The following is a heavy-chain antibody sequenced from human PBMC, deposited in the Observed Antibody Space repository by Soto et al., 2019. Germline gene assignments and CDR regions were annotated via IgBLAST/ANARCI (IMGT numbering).Heavy chain of an antibody. V-gene: IGHV3-21*01. CDR2: ISSSSSYI. J-gene: IGHJ6*03. CDR3: ARDHANGVRHIYYYYYMDV. D-gene: IGHD2-8*01. CDR1: GFTFSSYS. Sequence: GGSLRLSCAASGFTFSSYSMNWVRQAPGKGLEWVSSISSSSSYIYYADSVKGRFTISRDNAKNPLYLQMNSLRAEDTAVYYCARDHANGVRHIYYYYYMDVWGKGTTVTVS.